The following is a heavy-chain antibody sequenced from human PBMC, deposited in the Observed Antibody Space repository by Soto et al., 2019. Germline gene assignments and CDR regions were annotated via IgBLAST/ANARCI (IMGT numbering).Heavy chain of an antibody. CDR3: ARERSYSVENFAHGLFLESFDF. D-gene: IGHD3-3*01. CDR2: IFSSGIT. CDR1: GGSINTFY. J-gene: IGHJ4*02. V-gene: IGHV4-4*07. Sequence: SETLSLTCTASGGSINTFYWSWVRQPAGNGLEWIGRIFSSGITSFNPSLESRVAMSVDTSKNHFSLNLSSVTAADMAVYYCARERSYSVENFAHGLFLESFDFWRQRYRVT.